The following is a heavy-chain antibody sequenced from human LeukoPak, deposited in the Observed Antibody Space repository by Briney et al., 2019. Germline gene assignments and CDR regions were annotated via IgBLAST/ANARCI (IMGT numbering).Heavy chain of an antibody. CDR3: ARDKATSSWYPYNWFDP. Sequence: GGSLRLSCAASGFTFNSYAMHWVRQAPGKGLKWVAVISYDGSNKYYADSVKGRFTISRDNSKNTLYLQMNSLRAEDTAVYYCARDKATSSWYPYNWFDPWGQGTLVTVSS. J-gene: IGHJ5*02. CDR1: GFTFNSYA. V-gene: IGHV3-30-3*01. D-gene: IGHD6-13*01. CDR2: ISYDGSNK.